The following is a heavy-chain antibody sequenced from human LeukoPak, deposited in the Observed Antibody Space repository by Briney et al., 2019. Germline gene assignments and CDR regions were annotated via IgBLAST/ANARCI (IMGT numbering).Heavy chain of an antibody. D-gene: IGHD3-10*01. CDR2: IYPGDSDT. Sequence: GESLKISCKGFGYSFTSYWIGLVRQMPGKGLEWMGIIYPGDSDTRYSPSFQGQVTISADRSITTAYLQWNSLKASDTAMYDCARRSGRYSDSFDPWGQGTLVTVSS. J-gene: IGHJ5*02. V-gene: IGHV5-51*01. CDR1: GYSFTSYW. CDR3: ARRSGRYSDSFDP.